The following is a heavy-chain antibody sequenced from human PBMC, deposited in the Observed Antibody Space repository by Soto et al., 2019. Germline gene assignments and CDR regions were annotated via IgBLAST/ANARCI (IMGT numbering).Heavy chain of an antibody. CDR2: ISSSGSNI. CDR1: GFTFSDYY. V-gene: IGHV3-11*01. Sequence: GGSLRLSCAASGFTFSDYYMSWIRQAPGKGLEWVSYISSSGSNIYYADSVKGRLTISRDNAKNSLYLQMNSLRAEDTAVYYCARDRLSYYYYYMDVWGKGTTVTVSS. J-gene: IGHJ6*03. CDR3: ARDRLSYYYYYMDV.